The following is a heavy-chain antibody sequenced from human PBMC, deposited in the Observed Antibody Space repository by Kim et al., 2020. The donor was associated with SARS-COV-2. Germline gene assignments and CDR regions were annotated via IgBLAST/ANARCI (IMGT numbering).Heavy chain of an antibody. CDR3: ARDPIAVAYYYGMDV. J-gene: IGHJ6*02. V-gene: IGHV3-21*01. D-gene: IGHD6-19*01. Sequence: DSVKGRFTIFRDNAKNSLYLQMNSLRAEDTAVYYCARDPIAVAYYYGMDVWGQGTTVTVSS.